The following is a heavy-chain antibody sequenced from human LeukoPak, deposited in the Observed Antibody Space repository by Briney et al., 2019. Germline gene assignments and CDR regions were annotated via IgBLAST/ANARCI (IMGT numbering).Heavy chain of an antibody. CDR1: DGSVTSNNW. V-gene: IGHV4-4*02. J-gene: IGHJ6*02. CDR3: ARDSATTLGSYYYGLDV. CDR2: IYHSGST. Sequence: SGTLSLTCSVSDGSVTSNNWWTWVRQTPGKGLEWIGEIYHSGSTNYNPSPKSRVTISMDNSNNHFSLKMDSVTAADTAVYYCARDSATTLGSYYYGLDVWGQGTTVTVSS. D-gene: IGHD5-12*01.